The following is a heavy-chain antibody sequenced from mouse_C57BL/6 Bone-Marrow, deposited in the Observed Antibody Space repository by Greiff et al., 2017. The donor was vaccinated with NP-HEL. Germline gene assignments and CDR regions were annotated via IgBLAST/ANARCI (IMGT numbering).Heavy chain of an antibody. CDR3: ARRLGDYDHWYFDV. V-gene: IGHV5-6*01. CDR2: ISSGGSYT. CDR1: GFTFSSYG. Sequence: EVQLVESGGDLVKPGGSLKLSCAASGFTFSSYGMSWVRQTPDKRLEWVATISSGGSYTYYPDSVKGRFTISRDTAKNTLYLQMSSLKSEDTAMYYCARRLGDYDHWYFDVWGTGTTVTVSS. D-gene: IGHD2-4*01. J-gene: IGHJ1*03.